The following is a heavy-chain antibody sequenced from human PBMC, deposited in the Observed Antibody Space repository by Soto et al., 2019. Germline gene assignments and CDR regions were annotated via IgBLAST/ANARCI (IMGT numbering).Heavy chain of an antibody. CDR1: GGTFSSYA. J-gene: IGHJ4*02. D-gene: IGHD2-15*01. Sequence: QVQLVQSGAEVNKPGSSVKVSCNASGGTFSSYAISWVRQAPGQGLEWTGGIIPIFGTANDAQKFQGRVMITSEESTSTAYRELSSLRSEDTAVYYCAREGIGSGHMYYFDYWGQGTLVTVSS. CDR2: IIPIFGTA. V-gene: IGHV1-69*01. CDR3: AREGIGSGHMYYFDY.